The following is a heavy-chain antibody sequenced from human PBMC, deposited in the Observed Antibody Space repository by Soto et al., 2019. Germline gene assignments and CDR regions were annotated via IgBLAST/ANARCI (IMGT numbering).Heavy chain of an antibody. V-gene: IGHV4-31*03. CDR1: GGSISSGGYY. CDR3: ARVWGGAFDI. J-gene: IGHJ3*02. D-gene: IGHD3-10*01. CDR2: IYYSGST. Sequence: PSETLSLTCTVSGGSISSGGYYWSWIRQHPGKGLEWIGYIYYSGSTYYNPSLKSRVTISVDTSKNQFSLKLSSMTAADTAVYYCARVWGGAFDIWGQGTMVTVSS.